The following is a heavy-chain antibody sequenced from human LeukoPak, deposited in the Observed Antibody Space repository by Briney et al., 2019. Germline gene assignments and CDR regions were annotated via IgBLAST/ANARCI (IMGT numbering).Heavy chain of an antibody. Sequence: GGSLRLSCAVSGFIFSNYGMSWVRQAPGKGLEWVSSISGSGGGTYYADSVKGRFTISRDNSRNTLYLQMSSLRAGDTAMYYCARDGHRRYYYGSSGRDDVFDIWGQGTMVTVSS. D-gene: IGHD3-22*01. V-gene: IGHV3-23*01. CDR2: ISGSGGGT. CDR1: GFIFSNYG. J-gene: IGHJ3*02. CDR3: ARDGHRRYYYGSSGRDDVFDI.